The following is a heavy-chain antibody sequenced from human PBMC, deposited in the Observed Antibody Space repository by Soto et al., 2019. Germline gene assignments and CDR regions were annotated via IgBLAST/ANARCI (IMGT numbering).Heavy chain of an antibody. J-gene: IGHJ6*03. V-gene: IGHV3-11*01. D-gene: IGHD2-15*01. Sequence: QVQLVESGGGLVKPGGSLRLSCAASGFTFSDYYMTWIRQAPGKGLEWVSYISSGGSAIYYADSVKGRFTISRDNAKNSLYLQMNSLRGEDTAVYYCARRGYCSGGSCYIRMDVWGKGTTFTVSS. CDR2: ISSGGSAI. CDR1: GFTFSDYY. CDR3: ARRGYCSGGSCYIRMDV.